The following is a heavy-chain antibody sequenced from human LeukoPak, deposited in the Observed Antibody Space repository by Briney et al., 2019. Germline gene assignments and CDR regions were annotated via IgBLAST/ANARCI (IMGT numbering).Heavy chain of an antibody. V-gene: IGHV3-23*01. Sequence: GGSLRLSCAASGFTFSNYGMSWVRQAPGKGVEWVSAISGSGSSSYYADSVKGRFTISRDNSKNTLYLQINSLRAEDTAIYYCAKDQRTISTFDYWGQGTLVTVSS. CDR2: ISGSGSSS. J-gene: IGHJ4*02. CDR3: AKDQRTISTFDY. D-gene: IGHD3-3*01. CDR1: GFTFSNYG.